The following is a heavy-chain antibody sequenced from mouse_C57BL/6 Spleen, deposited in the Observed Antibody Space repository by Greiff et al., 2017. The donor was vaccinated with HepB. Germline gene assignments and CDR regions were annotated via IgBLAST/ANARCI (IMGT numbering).Heavy chain of an antibody. CDR2: IWRGGST. CDR3: AKKSLISGYAMDY. CDR1: GFSLTSYG. Sequence: VQLKESGPGLVQPSQSLSITCTVSGFSLTSYGVHWVRQSPGKGLEWLGVIWRGGSTDYNAAFMSRLSITKDNSKSQVFFKMNSLQADDTAIYYCAKKSLISGYAMDYWGQGTSVTVSS. J-gene: IGHJ4*01. V-gene: IGHV2-5*01. D-gene: IGHD3-1*01.